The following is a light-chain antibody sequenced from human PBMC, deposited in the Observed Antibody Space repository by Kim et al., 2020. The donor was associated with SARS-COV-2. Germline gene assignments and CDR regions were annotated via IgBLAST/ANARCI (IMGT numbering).Light chain of an antibody. CDR1: QTVSSSY. CDR2: GAS. J-gene: IGKJ2*01. CDR3: QQYGSSPPDT. Sequence: GERANLRCRASQTVSSSYLAWYQQKPRQAPRLLIYGASSRATGIPDRFSGSGSGTDFTLTISRLEPEDFAVYYCQQYGSSPPDTFGQGTKLEI. V-gene: IGKV3-20*01.